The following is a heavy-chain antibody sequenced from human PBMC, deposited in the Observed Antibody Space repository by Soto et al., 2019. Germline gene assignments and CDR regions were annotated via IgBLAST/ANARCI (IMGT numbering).Heavy chain of an antibody. CDR1: GGTFSSYA. D-gene: IGHD3-22*01. V-gene: IGHV1-69*10. CDR3: ARGGGVLLLAYYFDY. J-gene: IGHJ4*02. CDR2: IIPILGIA. Sequence: SVKVSCKASGGTFSSYAISWVRQAPGQGLEWMGGIIPILGIANYAQKFQGRVTITADESTSTAYMELSSLRSEDTAVYYCARGGGVLLLAYYFDYWGQGTLVTVPS.